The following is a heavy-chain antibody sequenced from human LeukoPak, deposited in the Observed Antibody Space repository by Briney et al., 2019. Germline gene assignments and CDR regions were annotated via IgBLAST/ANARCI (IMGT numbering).Heavy chain of an antibody. J-gene: IGHJ4*02. CDR1: GGTFSSYA. V-gene: IGHV1-69*06. Sequence: SVKVSCKASGGTFSSYAISWVRQAPGQGLEWMGGITPIFGTANYAQKFQGRVTITADKSTSTAYMELSSLRSEDTAVYYCAREGSYDILSGYYTNWGQGTLVTVSS. CDR2: ITPIFGTA. CDR3: AREGSYDILSGYYTN. D-gene: IGHD3-9*01.